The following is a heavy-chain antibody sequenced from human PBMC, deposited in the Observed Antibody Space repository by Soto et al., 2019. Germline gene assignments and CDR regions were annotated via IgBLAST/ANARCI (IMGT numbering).Heavy chain of an antibody. CDR1: GGSFIGYY. V-gene: IGHV4-34*01. Sequence: SETLSVTCAVYGGSFIGYYWSWIRQPPGKGLEWIGEINHSGGTNYNPSLKSRVTISVDTSKNQFSLKLSSVTAADTAVYYCADSDVWGQGTTVTVSS. J-gene: IGHJ6*02. CDR2: INHSGGT. CDR3: ADSDV. D-gene: IGHD5-18*01.